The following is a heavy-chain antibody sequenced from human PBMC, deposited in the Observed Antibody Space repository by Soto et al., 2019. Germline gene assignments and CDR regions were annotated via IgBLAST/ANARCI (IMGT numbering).Heavy chain of an antibody. CDR2: IRSKANSYAT. J-gene: IGHJ4*02. CDR1: GFTFSGSA. CDR3: TTPCRYCSSSGNDY. D-gene: IGHD2-2*01. V-gene: IGHV3-73*01. Sequence: EVQLVESGGGLVQPGGSLKLSCAASGFTFSGSAMHWVRQASGKGLERVGRIRSKANSYATAYAASVKGRFTISRDDSKNTAYLQMNSLKTEDTAVYYCTTPCRYCSSSGNDYWGQGTLVTVSS.